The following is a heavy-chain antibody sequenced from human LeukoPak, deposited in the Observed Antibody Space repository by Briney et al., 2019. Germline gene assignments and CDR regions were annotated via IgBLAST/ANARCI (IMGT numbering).Heavy chain of an antibody. J-gene: IGHJ4*02. CDR1: GFTFSSYA. CDR2: ISSNGGST. CDR3: ARDGPGIQLWPYFDY. Sequence: GGSLRLSCAASGFTFSSYAMHWVRQAPGKGLEYVSAISSNGGSTYYANSVKGRFTISRDNSKNTLYLQMGSLRAEAMAVYYCARDGPGIQLWPYFDYWGQGTLVTVSS. D-gene: IGHD5-18*01. V-gene: IGHV3-64*01.